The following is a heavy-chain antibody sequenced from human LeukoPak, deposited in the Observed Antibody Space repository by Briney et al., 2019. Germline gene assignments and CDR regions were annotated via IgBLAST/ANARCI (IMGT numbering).Heavy chain of an antibody. Sequence: SETLSLTCTVSGGSISSYYWSWLRQPPGKGLEWIGYIYYSGSTNYNPSLKSRVTISVDTSKNQFSLKLSSVTAADTAVYYCARQRQDYYGSGSFVYWGQGTLVTVSS. CDR3: ARQRQDYYGSGSFVY. V-gene: IGHV4-59*01. CDR1: GGSISSYY. CDR2: IYYSGST. J-gene: IGHJ4*02. D-gene: IGHD3-10*01.